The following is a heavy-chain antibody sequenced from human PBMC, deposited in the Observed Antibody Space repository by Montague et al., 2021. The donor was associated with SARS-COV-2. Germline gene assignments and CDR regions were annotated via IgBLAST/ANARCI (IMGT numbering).Heavy chain of an antibody. CDR1: GDSISRNY. Sequence: SGTLSLTCSLSGDSISRNYWCWIRQSHGKGMEWIGRGYTWGYVNXNHDLQSRVSMSVETSKSQLSLNVTSVTAAATAVYYCAGAVWHFDVWGRGILVTVSS. V-gene: IGHV4-4*07. J-gene: IGHJ2*01. CDR3: AGAVWHFDV. CDR2: GYTWGYV.